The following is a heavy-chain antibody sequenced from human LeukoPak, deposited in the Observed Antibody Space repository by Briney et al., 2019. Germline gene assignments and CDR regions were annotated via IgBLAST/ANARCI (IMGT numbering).Heavy chain of an antibody. CDR3: ARVDPYYYDSSGYSEYFDY. V-gene: IGHV1-69*05. CDR1: GGTFSSYA. CDR2: IIPIFGTA. J-gene: IGHJ4*02. Sequence: ASVKVSCKASGGTFSSYAISWVRQAPGQGLDWMGGIIPIFGTANYAQKFQGRVTITTDESTSTAYMELSSLRSEDTAVYYCARVDPYYYDSSGYSEYFDYWGQGTLVTVSS. D-gene: IGHD3-22*01.